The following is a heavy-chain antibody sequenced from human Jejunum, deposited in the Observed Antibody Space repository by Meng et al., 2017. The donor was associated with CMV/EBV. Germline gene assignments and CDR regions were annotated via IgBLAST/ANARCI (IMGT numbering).Heavy chain of an antibody. Sequence: FTVDDDAMHGVRQPPGKGLEWVSGISWNSGKIDYADSVKGRFTISRDNAKSSLYLQMNSLKPEDTAFYYCAKPLSPYDFWSGTDYWGQETLVTVSS. CDR3: AKPLSPYDFWSGTDY. D-gene: IGHD3-3*01. CDR2: ISWNSGKI. J-gene: IGHJ4*02. V-gene: IGHV3-9*01. CDR1: FTVDDDA.